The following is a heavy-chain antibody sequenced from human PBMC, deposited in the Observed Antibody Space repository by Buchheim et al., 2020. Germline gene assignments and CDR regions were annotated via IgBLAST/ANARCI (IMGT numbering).Heavy chain of an antibody. J-gene: IGHJ4*02. Sequence: EVQLLESGGGLVQPGGSLRLSCAASGFTFSSYAMSWVRQAPGKGLEWVSAISGSGGSTYYADSVKGRCTISRDNSKNTRYLQMNSLRAEDTAVYYCARALSYYYDSSGYYYFDYWGQGTL. CDR3: ARALSYYYDSSGYYYFDY. CDR2: ISGSGGST. D-gene: IGHD3-22*01. CDR1: GFTFSSYA. V-gene: IGHV3-23*01.